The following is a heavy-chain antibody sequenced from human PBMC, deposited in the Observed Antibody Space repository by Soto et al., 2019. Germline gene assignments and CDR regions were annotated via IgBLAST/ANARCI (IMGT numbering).Heavy chain of an antibody. CDR2: VTHSGST. CDR1: GGSLRGSY. V-gene: IGHV4-34*02. CDR3: ARGHIPVYGPVPDYFDS. Sequence: QVHLQQWGAGLLKPSETLSLTCGVYGGSLRGSYWSWIRQPPGKALEWLGKVTHSGSTTFNPSLMRRVSVSVDTSDNQFSLKLTSVTAADTAVYYCARGHIPVYGPVPDYFDSWGQGTLVTVSS. J-gene: IGHJ4*02. D-gene: IGHD2-21*01.